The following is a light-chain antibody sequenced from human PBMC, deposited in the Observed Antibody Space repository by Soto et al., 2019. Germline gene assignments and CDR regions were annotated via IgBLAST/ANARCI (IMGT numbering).Light chain of an antibody. Sequence: QSALTQPASVSGSPGHSITISCTGTSSDIGSFTFVSWYQQHPGKVPKLMIFDVNRRPSGVSDRFSGSKSGNTASLTISGLQAEDEGDYYCSSYTSSSTHVFGSGTKVTVL. V-gene: IGLV2-14*03. CDR2: DVN. CDR3: SSYTSSSTHV. CDR1: SSDIGSFTF. J-gene: IGLJ1*01.